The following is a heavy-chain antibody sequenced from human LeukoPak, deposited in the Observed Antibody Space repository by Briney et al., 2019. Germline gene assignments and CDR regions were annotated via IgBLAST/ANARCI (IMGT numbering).Heavy chain of an antibody. D-gene: IGHD2-15*01. CDR3: TTVALYCSGGSCYTDYYYMDV. J-gene: IGHJ6*03. CDR1: GFTFSNAW. V-gene: IGHV3-15*01. CDR2: IKSKTDGGTT. Sequence: PGGSLRLSCAASGFTFSNAWMSWVRQAPGKGLEWVGRIKSKTDGGTTDYAAPVKGRFTISRDDSKNTLYLQMNSLKTEDTAVYYCTTVALYCSGGSCYTDYYYMDVWGKGTTVTVSS.